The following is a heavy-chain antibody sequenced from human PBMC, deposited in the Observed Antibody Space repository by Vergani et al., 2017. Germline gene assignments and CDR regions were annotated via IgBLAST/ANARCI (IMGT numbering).Heavy chain of an antibody. CDR1: GITFSGSA. CDR2: IRSKADSYAT. D-gene: IGHD2-2*02. J-gene: IGHJ6*02. Sequence: EVQLGKFGGGWVQLGGSLKLSGAASGITFSGSALHWVRQASGKGLEWVGRIRSKADSYATAYAASVKGRFTISRDDSKNTAYLQMNSLKTEDTAVYYCTSHIPDFYGIDVWGQGTTVTVSS. CDR3: TSHIPDFYGIDV. V-gene: IGHV3-73*02.